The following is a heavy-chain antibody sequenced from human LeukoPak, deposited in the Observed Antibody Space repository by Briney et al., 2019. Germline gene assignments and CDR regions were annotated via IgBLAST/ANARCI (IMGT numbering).Heavy chain of an antibody. D-gene: IGHD3-22*01. CDR3: ARGRLGRWGYYDGSGSHFDY. CDR2: INHSGST. V-gene: IGHV4-34*01. J-gene: IGHJ4*02. Sequence: SETLSLTCAVYGGSFSGYYWSWIRQPPGKGLEWIGEINHSGSTNYNPSLKSRVTISVDTSKNQFSLKLSSVTAADTAVYYCARGRLGRWGYYDGSGSHFDYWGQGTLVTVSS. CDR1: GGSFSGYY.